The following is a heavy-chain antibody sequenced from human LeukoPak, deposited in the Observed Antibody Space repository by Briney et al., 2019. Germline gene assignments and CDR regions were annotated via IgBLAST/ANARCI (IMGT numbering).Heavy chain of an antibody. CDR3: ARGGEVGAINFDY. D-gene: IGHD1-26*01. Sequence: SETLSLTCTVSGGSVIRYYWSWIRQPAGKGLEWIGRIYSSGSTDYRPSLKSRVTMSVDTSKNQFSLELRDVTAADTAMYYCARGGEVGAINFDYRGQGTVVTVSS. J-gene: IGHJ4*02. CDR2: IYSSGST. V-gene: IGHV4-4*07. CDR1: GGSVIRYY.